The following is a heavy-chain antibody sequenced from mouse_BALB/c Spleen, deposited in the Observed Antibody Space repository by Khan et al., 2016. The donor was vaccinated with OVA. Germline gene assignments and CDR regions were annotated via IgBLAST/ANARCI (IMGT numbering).Heavy chain of an antibody. J-gene: IGHJ4*01. CDR2: IWAGGSI. CDR3: ARFYDGYLYAIDY. V-gene: IGHV2-9*02. CDR1: GFSLTSYG. D-gene: IGHD2-3*01. Sequence: QVQLKESGPGLVAPSQSLSITCTVSGFSLTSYGVNWVRQPPGKGLEWLGVIWAGGSINYNSALMSRLSISKDNSQSQVFLKMNSLQTDDTAMYYCARFYDGYLYAIDYWGQGTSVTVSS.